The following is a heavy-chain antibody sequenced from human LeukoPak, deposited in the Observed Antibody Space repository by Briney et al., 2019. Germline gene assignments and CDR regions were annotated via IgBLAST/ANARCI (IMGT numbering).Heavy chain of an antibody. V-gene: IGHV1-69*05. D-gene: IGHD6-6*01. CDR2: IIPIFGTA. J-gene: IGHJ6*03. Sequence: SVKVSCKASGGTFSSYAISWVRQAPGQGLEWMGGIIPIFGTANYAQKFQGRVTITTDESTSTAYMELSSLRSEDTAVYYCARRVREGSSNYYYYYYMDVWGKGTTVTVSS. CDR1: GGTFSSYA. CDR3: ARRVREGSSNYYYYYYMDV.